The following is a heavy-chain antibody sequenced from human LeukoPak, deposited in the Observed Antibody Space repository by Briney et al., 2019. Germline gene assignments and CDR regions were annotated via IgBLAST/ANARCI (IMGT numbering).Heavy chain of an antibody. D-gene: IGHD2-8*01. CDR1: WVPFSSYA. CDR2: IRGCGGST. V-gene: IGHV3-23*01. Sequence: VGCLWLSCAAPWVPFSSYALGWVLRGPGRGGEGGSTIRGCGGSTYHADSVKGRFTISRDNSKNTLYLQMNSLRAEDTAVYYCARAGHCTNGICYTADFDYWGQGTLVTVSS. CDR3: ARAGHCTNGICYTADFDY. J-gene: IGHJ4*02.